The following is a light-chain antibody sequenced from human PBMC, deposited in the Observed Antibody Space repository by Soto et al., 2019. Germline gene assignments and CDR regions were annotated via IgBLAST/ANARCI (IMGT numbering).Light chain of an antibody. CDR1: QSVLYSSNTNNY. J-gene: IGKJ1*01. V-gene: IGKV4-1*01. Sequence: DIVLTQCPDSLAVSLGERATINCKSSQSVLYSSNTNNYLAWYQQKPGQPPKLLIYWASTRESGVPDRFSGSGSGTDFTLTISSLQAEDVAVYYCQQYYSTPGTFGQGTKVEIK. CDR2: WAS. CDR3: QQYYSTPGT.